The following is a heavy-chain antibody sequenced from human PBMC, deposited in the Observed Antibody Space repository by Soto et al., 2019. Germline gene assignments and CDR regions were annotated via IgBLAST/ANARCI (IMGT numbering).Heavy chain of an antibody. CDR2: IKQDGSEK. Sequence: GGSLRLSCAASGFTFSSYWMSWVRQAPGKGLEWVANIKQDGSEKYYVDSVRGRFTISRDNAKNSLYLQMNSLRAEDTAVYCCARDSPIWYSSSFSNWFDPWGQGTLVTVSS. J-gene: IGHJ5*02. CDR1: GFTFSSYW. D-gene: IGHD6-6*01. CDR3: ARDSPIWYSSSFSNWFDP. V-gene: IGHV3-7*01.